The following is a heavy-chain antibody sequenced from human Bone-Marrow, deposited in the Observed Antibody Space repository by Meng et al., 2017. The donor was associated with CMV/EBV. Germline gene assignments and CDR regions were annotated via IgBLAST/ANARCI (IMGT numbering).Heavy chain of an antibody. J-gene: IGHJ6*02. Sequence: SVNVSCKPCGYTFTSHYMHWVRQAPGHGLEWMGIINPSGGSTSYVQKFQGRVTMTRDTSTSTVYMELSSLRSEDTAVYYCAREGWLQYPRYYYYGMDVWGQGTTVTVSS. V-gene: IGHV1-46*01. D-gene: IGHD4-11*01. CDR1: GYTFTSHY. CDR3: AREGWLQYPRYYYYGMDV. CDR2: INPSGGST.